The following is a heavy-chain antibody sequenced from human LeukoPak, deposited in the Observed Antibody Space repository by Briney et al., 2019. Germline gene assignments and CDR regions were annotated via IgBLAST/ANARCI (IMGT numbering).Heavy chain of an antibody. J-gene: IGHJ4*02. CDR3: ARGSDYDSSGYYYGYFDY. CDR2: IISIFDSA. CDR1: GGTFSNYA. Sequence: GASVKVSCKASGGTFSNYAISWVRQAPGQGLEWMGGIISIFDSANYAQKFQGRITITADESTSTAYMELSSLRSEDTAVYYCARGSDYDSSGYYYGYFDYWGQGTLVTVSS. V-gene: IGHV1-69*13. D-gene: IGHD3-22*01.